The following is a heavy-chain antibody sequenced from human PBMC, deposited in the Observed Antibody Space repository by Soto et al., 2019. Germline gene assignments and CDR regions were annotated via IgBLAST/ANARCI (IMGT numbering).Heavy chain of an antibody. CDR2: INPNSGDT. CDR3: ARDRVGATTSSYDYYYYGLDV. Sequence: QVQLVQSGAEVKMPGASVKVSCKASGYTFTAYYIHWVRQAPGQGLEWMGWINPNSGDTNYSQKLQGGVTMTMDTSISTVYMELSRLRSDDTAVYYCARDRVGATTSSYDYYYYGLDVWGQGTTVTVSS. CDR1: GYTFTAYY. D-gene: IGHD1-26*01. V-gene: IGHV1-2*02. J-gene: IGHJ6*02.